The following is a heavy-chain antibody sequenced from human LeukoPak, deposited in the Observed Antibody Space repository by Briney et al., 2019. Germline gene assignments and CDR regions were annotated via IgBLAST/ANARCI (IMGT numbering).Heavy chain of an antibody. Sequence: GGSLRLSCAASGFTFSSYAMSWVRQAPGKGLEWVSAISGSGGSTYYADSVKGRFTISRDNSKNTLYLQMNSLRAEDTAVYYCAKGGGYYDSSGYNDAFDIWGQGTMVTVSS. CDR3: AKGGGYYDSSGYNDAFDI. J-gene: IGHJ3*02. CDR1: GFTFSSYA. D-gene: IGHD3-22*01. CDR2: ISGSGGST. V-gene: IGHV3-23*01.